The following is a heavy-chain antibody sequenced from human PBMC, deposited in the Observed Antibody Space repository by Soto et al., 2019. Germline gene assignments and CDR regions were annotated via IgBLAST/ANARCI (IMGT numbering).Heavy chain of an antibody. V-gene: IGHV3-9*01. CDR1: GFTFDDYA. J-gene: IGHJ4*02. CDR3: ARPRPSIAAF. D-gene: IGHD6-6*01. Sequence: EVQLVESGGGLVQPGRSLRLSCAASGFTFDDYAMHWVRQAPGKGLEWVSGISWNSGSIGYADSVKGRFTISRDNAKNALYLQMNSLRAEDTALYYCARPRPSIAAFWGQGTQVTVSS. CDR2: ISWNSGSI.